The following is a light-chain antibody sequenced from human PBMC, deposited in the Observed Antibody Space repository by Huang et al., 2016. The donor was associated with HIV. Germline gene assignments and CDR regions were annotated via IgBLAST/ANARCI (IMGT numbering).Light chain of an antibody. CDR3: QQYGNSLFT. CDR1: QSISSSY. Sequence: EIVLTQSPGTLSLSPGERATLSCRASQSISSSYLAWYQQKPGQAPRRRIYGASGRATGVPDRFSGSGSGTDFILTISRLEPEDFAVYYCQQYGNSLFTFGPGTKVDIK. CDR2: GAS. J-gene: IGKJ3*01. V-gene: IGKV3-20*01.